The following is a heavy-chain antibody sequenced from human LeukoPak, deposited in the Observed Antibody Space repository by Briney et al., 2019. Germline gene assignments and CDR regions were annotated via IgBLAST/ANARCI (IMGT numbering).Heavy chain of an antibody. Sequence: PGGSLRLSCAASGFTFSSYGMHWVRQAPGKGLEWISHISGSGGTIYYADSVKGRFTISRDNVQNSLFLQMNSLRVEDTAVYYCARGNWGPDYWGQGTLVTVSS. J-gene: IGHJ4*02. CDR1: GFTFSSYG. CDR2: ISGSGGTI. CDR3: ARGNWGPDY. V-gene: IGHV3-48*04. D-gene: IGHD7-27*01.